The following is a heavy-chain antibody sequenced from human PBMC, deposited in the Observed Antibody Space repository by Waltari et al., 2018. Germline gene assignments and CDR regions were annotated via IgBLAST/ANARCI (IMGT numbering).Heavy chain of an antibody. CDR1: GYTLTELS. V-gene: IGHV1-24*01. CDR2: FDPEDGET. CDR3: ATAIRPTPYNWFDP. Sequence: QVQLVQSGAEVKKPGASVKVSCKVSGYTLTELSMHWVRQAPGKGLKWRGGFDPEDGETIYAQKFQGRGTRTEDTSTDTAYMALSSLGPEDTAVYDWATAIRPTPYNWFDPWGQGTLVTVSS. J-gene: IGHJ5*02. D-gene: IGHD3-9*01.